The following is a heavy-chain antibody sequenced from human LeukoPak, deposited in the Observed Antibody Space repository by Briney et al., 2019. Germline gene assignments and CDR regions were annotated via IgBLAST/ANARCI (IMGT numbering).Heavy chain of an antibody. J-gene: IGHJ5*02. CDR3: ARLITQWFDP. D-gene: IGHD3-10*01. V-gene: IGHV4-59*08. CDR1: GGSISSYY. CDR2: IYYSGST. Sequence: PSETLSLTCTVSGGSISSYYWSWIRQPPGKGLEWIGYIYYSGSTNYNPSLKSRVTISVDTSKDQFSLKLSSVTAADTAVYYCARLITQWFDPWGQGTLVTVSS.